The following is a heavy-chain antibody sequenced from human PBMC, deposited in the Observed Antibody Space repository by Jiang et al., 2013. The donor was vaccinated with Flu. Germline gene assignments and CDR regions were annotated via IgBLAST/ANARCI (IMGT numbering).Heavy chain of an antibody. J-gene: IGHJ4*02. V-gene: IGHV4-34*01. CDR3: ARFSGWLLSSYYFDY. D-gene: IGHD3-3*01. CDR2: INPSGST. CDR1: GGPFSGYY. Sequence: LLKPSETLSLTCAVYGGPFSGYYWSWIRQPPGKGLEWIGEINPSGSTNYNPSLKSRVTMSVDPSENQFSLRLTSVTAADTAVYYCARFSGWLLSSYYFDYWGQGTLVTVSS.